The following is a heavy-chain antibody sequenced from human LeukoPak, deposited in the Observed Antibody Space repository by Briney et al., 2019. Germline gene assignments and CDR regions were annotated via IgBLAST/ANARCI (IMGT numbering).Heavy chain of an antibody. J-gene: IGHJ4*02. V-gene: IGHV1-69*13. CDR3: AREWVDTAMVPYFGY. CDR1: GGTFSSYA. D-gene: IGHD5-18*01. Sequence: SVKVSCKASGGTFSSYAISWVRQAPGQGLERMGGIIPIFGTANYAQKFQGRVTITADESTSTAYMELSSLRSEDTAVYCCAREWVDTAMVPYFGYWGQGTLVTVSS. CDR2: IIPIFGTA.